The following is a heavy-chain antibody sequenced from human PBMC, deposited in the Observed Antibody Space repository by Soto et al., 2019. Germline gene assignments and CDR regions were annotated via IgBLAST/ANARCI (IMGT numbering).Heavy chain of an antibody. Sequence: GASVKVSCKASGFTFTSSAVQWVRQARGQRLEWIGWIVVGSGNTNYAQKFQERVTITRDMSTSTAYMELSSLRSEDTAVYYCAASVARGHHYYYYGMDVWGQGTTVTVSS. D-gene: IGHD6-19*01. CDR2: IVVGSGNT. CDR3: AASVARGHHYYYYGMDV. V-gene: IGHV1-58*01. J-gene: IGHJ6*02. CDR1: GFTFTSSA.